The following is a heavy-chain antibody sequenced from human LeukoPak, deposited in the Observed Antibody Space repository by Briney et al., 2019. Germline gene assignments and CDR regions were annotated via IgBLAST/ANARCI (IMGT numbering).Heavy chain of an antibody. D-gene: IGHD6-13*01. CDR1: GGTFSSYA. Sequence: SVTVSCKASGGTFSSYAISWVRHAPGRGLEWMGRIIPILGIANYAQKFQGRVTITADKSTSTAYMELSSLRSEDTAVYYCARDQQQLVLFDIWGQGTMVTVSS. V-gene: IGHV1-69*04. CDR3: ARDQQQLVLFDI. CDR2: IIPILGIA. J-gene: IGHJ3*02.